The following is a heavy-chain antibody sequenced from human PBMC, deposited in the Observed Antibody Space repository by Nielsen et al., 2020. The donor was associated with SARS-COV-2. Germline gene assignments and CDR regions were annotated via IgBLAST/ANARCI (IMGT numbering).Heavy chain of an antibody. Sequence: ASVKVSCKTSGYLFLNYGFSWVRQAPGQGLEWMGWMNPNSGNTGYAQKFQGRVTMTRNTSISTAYMELSSLRSEDTAVYYCARGRKGGGIVVVIPYYYYYMDVWGKGTTVTVSS. CDR3: ARGRKGGGIVVVIPYYYYYMDV. J-gene: IGHJ6*03. D-gene: IGHD3-22*01. V-gene: IGHV1-8*01. CDR2: MNPNSGNT. CDR1: GYLFLNYG.